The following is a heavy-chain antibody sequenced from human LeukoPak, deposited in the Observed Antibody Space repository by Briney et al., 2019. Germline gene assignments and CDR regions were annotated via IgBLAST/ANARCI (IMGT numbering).Heavy chain of an antibody. J-gene: IGHJ3*02. D-gene: IGHD6-13*01. CDR3: ARVAAAYLDAFDI. CDR1: GFTFSSYE. CDR2: ISSSGSTI. V-gene: IGHV3-48*03. Sequence: GGPLRLSCAASGFTFSSYEMNWVRQAPGKGLEWVSYISSSGSTIYYADSVKGRFTISRDNAKNSLYLQMNSLRAEDTAVYYCARVAAAYLDAFDIWGQGTMVTVSS.